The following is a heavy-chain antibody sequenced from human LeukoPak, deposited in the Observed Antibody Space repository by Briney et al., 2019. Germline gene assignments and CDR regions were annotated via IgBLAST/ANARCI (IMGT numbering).Heavy chain of an antibody. CDR1: GFTFSSYA. J-gene: IGHJ6*04. D-gene: IGHD6-13*01. CDR2: ISYDGSNK. V-gene: IGHV3-30*04. CDR3: ARDPSSSRARYGMDV. Sequence: PGRSLRLSCAASGFTFSSYAMHWVRQAPGKGLEWVAVISYDGSNKYYADSVKGRFTNSRDNSKNTLYLQMNSLRAEDTAVYYCARDPSSSRARYGMDVRGKGTTVTVSS.